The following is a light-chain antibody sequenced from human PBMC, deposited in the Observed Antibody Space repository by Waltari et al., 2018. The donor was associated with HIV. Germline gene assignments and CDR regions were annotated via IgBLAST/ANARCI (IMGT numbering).Light chain of an antibody. CDR1: ELGHQY. CDR3: QALATWDSSSGGV. J-gene: IGLJ1*01. CDR2: KDN. Sequence: GQTASISCSGHELGHQYVSWYQQKQGQSPVLLTYKDNERHSGFSERFSGSNSENTATLPIRGAHATDAAEYFCQALATWDSSSGGVFGTGTKLTVI. V-gene: IGLV3-1*01.